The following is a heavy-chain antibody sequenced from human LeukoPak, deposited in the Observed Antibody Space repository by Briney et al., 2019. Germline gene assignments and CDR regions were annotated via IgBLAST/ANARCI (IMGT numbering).Heavy chain of an antibody. Sequence: ASVKVSCKVSGYTLTELSMHWVRQAPGKGLEWMGGFDPEDGETIYAQKFQGRVTMTEDTSTDTAYMELSSLRSEDTAVYYCTNIVVVPAAIGGYYYYYMDVWGKGTTVTVSS. D-gene: IGHD2-2*02. CDR1: GYTLTELS. CDR3: TNIVVVPAAIGGYYYYYMDV. J-gene: IGHJ6*03. V-gene: IGHV1-24*01. CDR2: FDPEDGET.